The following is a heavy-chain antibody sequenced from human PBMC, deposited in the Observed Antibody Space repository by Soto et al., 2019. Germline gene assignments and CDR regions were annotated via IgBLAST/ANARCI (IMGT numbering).Heavy chain of an antibody. J-gene: IGHJ3*02. CDR1: GGSFSGYF. V-gene: IGHV4-34*01. D-gene: IGHD3-10*01. Sequence: PSETLSLTCAVYGGSFSGYFWNWIRQTPGKGLEWIGKVNHNGRNNYNPSLKSRVTISLDMSKNQISLKLTSVTAADTAVYYCAIGGFTMPLAFDIWGQGTMVTVSS. CDR2: VNHNGRN. CDR3: AIGGFTMPLAFDI.